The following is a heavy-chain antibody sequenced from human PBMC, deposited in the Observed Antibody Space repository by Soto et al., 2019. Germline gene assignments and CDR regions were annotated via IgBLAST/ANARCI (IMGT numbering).Heavy chain of an antibody. D-gene: IGHD6-25*01. CDR1: GFTFSSYS. J-gene: IGHJ4*02. CDR2: ISSSSSTI. Sequence: EVQLVESGGGLVQPGGSLRLSCAASGFTFSSYSMNWVRQAPGKGLEWVSYISSSSSTIYYADSVKGRFTISRDNAKNALYLQMNSLRDEDTAVYYCARDRIAAGWGRSDYWGQGTLVTVSS. CDR3: ARDRIAAGWGRSDY. V-gene: IGHV3-48*02.